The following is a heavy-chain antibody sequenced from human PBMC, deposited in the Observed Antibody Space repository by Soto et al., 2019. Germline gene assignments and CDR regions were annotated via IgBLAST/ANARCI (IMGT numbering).Heavy chain of an antibody. Sequence: KTSETLSLTCAVYSGSFSGYYYSWIRQSPGKGLEWIGEITHCGSTTYSPSLKSRVTMSLDTSKNQFSLNMTSMTAADTAVYYCARGRLFLTTSGLAITYFDYWGQGTLVTVSS. D-gene: IGHD3-3*01. CDR3: ARGRLFLTTSGLAITYFDY. J-gene: IGHJ4*02. CDR1: SGSFSGYY. CDR2: ITHCGST. V-gene: IGHV4-34*01.